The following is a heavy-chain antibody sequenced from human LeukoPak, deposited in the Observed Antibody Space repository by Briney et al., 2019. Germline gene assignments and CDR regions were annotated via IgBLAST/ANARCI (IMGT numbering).Heavy chain of an antibody. J-gene: IGHJ4*02. D-gene: IGHD6-13*01. CDR3: ARVIAAGLYYFDY. CDR2: IYSGGST. Sequence: PGGSLRLSCAASGFTVSSNYMSWVRQAPGKGLEWVSVIYSGGSTYYADSVKGRFTISRHNSKNTLYLQMNSLRAEGTAVYYCARVIAAGLYYFDYWGQGTLVTVSS. V-gene: IGHV3-53*04. CDR1: GFTVSSNY.